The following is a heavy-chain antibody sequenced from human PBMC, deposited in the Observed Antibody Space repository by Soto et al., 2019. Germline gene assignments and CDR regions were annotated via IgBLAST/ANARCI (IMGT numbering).Heavy chain of an antibody. CDR3: ASVVVAATTYGMDV. D-gene: IGHD2-15*01. J-gene: IGHJ6*02. CDR1: GFTFSSYA. Sequence: EVQLLESGGGLVQPGGSLRLSCAASGFTFSSYAMSWVRQAPGKGLEWVSAISGSGGSTYYADSVKGRFTISRDNSKNTLYRQMNSLRAEDRAVYYCASVVVAATTYGMDVWGQGTTVTVSS. CDR2: ISGSGGST. V-gene: IGHV3-23*01.